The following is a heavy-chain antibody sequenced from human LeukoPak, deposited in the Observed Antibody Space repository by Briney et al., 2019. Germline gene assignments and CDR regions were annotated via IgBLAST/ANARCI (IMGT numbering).Heavy chain of an antibody. CDR1: GGSFSGYY. CDR2: INHSGNT. J-gene: IGHJ6*02. CDR3: ARVRAIFGVANV. V-gene: IGHV4-34*01. D-gene: IGHD3-3*01. Sequence: PSETLSLTCAVYGGSFSGYYWSWIRQPPGKGLEWIGEINHSGNTNYNPSLKSRVTISVDTSKNQFSLKLSSVTAADTAVYYCARVRAIFGVANVWGQGTTVTVSS.